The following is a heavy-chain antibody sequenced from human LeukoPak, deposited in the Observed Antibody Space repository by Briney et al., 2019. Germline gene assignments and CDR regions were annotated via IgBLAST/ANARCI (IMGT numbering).Heavy chain of an antibody. Sequence: GGSLRLSCAASGFTFSSYGMHWVRQAPDKGLEWVAVIWYDGSNKYYADSVKGRFTISRDNSKNTLYLQMNSLRAEDTAVYYCARDRTYYYDSSGYSGRGAFDIWGQWTMVTVSS. V-gene: IGHV3-33*01. CDR1: GFTFSSYG. CDR2: IWYDGSNK. J-gene: IGHJ3*02. D-gene: IGHD3-22*01. CDR3: ARDRTYYYDSSGYSGRGAFDI.